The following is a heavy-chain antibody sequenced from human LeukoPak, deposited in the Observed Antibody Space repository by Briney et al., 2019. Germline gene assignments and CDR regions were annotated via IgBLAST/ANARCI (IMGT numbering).Heavy chain of an antibody. Sequence: SETLSLTCTVSGGSISSSSYYWGWIRQPPGKGLEWIGSIYYSGSTYYNPSLKSRVTISVDTSKNQFSLKLSSVTAADTAVYYCARRVDIVALNWFDPWGQGTLVTVSS. J-gene: IGHJ5*02. V-gene: IGHV4-39*01. D-gene: IGHD5-12*01. CDR1: GGSISSSSYY. CDR3: ARRVDIVALNWFDP. CDR2: IYYSGST.